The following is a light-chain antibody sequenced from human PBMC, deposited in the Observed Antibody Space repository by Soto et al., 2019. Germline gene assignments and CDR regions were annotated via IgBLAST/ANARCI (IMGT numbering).Light chain of an antibody. CDR2: GNS. Sequence: QPVLTQPPSVSGSPGQWVTISCTGSSSNIGAGYDVRWYQQLPGTAPKLLIYGNSNRPSGVPYRFSGSKSGTSASLAITGLQAEDEADYYCQSYDSSLSGWVFGGGTKVTVL. V-gene: IGLV1-40*01. J-gene: IGLJ3*02. CDR3: QSYDSSLSGWV. CDR1: SSNIGAGYD.